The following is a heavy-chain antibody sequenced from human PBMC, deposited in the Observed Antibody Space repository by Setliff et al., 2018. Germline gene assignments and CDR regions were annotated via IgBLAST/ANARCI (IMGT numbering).Heavy chain of an antibody. CDR1: GDSISSRRNY. CDR3: ALEEYTSRWTKRFDP. Sequence: SETLSLTCTVSGDSISSRRNYWGWFRQPAGKELEWIGQIYTSWSTNYNPSLKSRVTISLDTSKNQFSLNLSSVTATDTAVYYCALEEYTSRWTKRFDPWGQGTLVTVSS. CDR2: IYTSWST. D-gene: IGHD6-13*01. V-gene: IGHV4-61*09. J-gene: IGHJ5*02.